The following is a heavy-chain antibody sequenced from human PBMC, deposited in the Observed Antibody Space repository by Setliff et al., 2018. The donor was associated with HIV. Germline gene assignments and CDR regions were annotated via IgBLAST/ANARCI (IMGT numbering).Heavy chain of an antibody. V-gene: IGHV4-38-2*01. CDR2: LYYRGTT. CDR3: ARGVLITKRVTQTGGYYYYTDV. CDR1: GYSINTAYY. D-gene: IGHD2-21*02. J-gene: IGHJ6*03. Sequence: SETLSLTCSVSGYSINTAYYWGWIRQPPGKGPEWIGSLYYRGTTYYNPSLKSRVTISTGTSNNQFSLTLSSVTAADTAVYYCARGVLITKRVTQTGGYYYYTDVWGKGTTVTVSS.